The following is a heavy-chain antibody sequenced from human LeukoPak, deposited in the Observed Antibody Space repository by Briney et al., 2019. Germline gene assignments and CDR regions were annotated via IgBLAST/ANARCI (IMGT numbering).Heavy chain of an antibody. CDR2: INPDGSTT. J-gene: IGHJ4*02. V-gene: IGHV3-74*01. CDR1: GFTFRNSW. D-gene: IGHD2-15*01. CDR3: ARAMILESDY. Sequence: GGSLRLSCAASGFTFRNSWMHWVRQAPGKGLAWVSRINPDGSTTTYADSVEGRFTISRYNAKSTLYLQMDSLRVEDTAVYYCARAMILESDYWGQGTLVTVSS.